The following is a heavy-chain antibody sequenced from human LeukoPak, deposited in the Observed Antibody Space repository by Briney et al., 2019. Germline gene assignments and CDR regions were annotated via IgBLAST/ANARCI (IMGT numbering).Heavy chain of an antibody. Sequence: PGGSLRLSCTYSGFTSRFLGMSWIRQAPGKGLEWVSGTSGSGGSEYYADSVRGRFTISRDTSKSTLYLQMNGLRAEDTAIFYCAKSLFTSATGTGRAFHIWGQGTRVTVSS. CDR2: TSGSGGSE. J-gene: IGHJ3*02. CDR1: GFTSRFLG. CDR3: AKSLFTSATGTGRAFHI. V-gene: IGHV3-23*01. D-gene: IGHD1-1*01.